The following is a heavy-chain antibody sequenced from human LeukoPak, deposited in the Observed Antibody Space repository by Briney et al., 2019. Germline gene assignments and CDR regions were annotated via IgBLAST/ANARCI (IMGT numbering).Heavy chain of an antibody. V-gene: IGHV4-59*01. CDR3: ARVGYSGYDFALGY. Sequence: SETLSLTCTVSGGSISSYYWSWIRQPPGKGLEWIGYIYYSGSTNYNPSLKSRVTLSVDTSKNQFSLKLSSVTAADTAVYYCARVGYSGYDFALGYWGQGTLVTVSS. CDR1: GGSISSYY. J-gene: IGHJ4*02. CDR2: IYYSGST. D-gene: IGHD5-12*01.